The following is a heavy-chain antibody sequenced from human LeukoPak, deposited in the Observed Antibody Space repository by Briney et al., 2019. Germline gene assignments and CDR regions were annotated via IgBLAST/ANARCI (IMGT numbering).Heavy chain of an antibody. CDR2: ISGSGVI. CDR1: GGPITTYY. J-gene: IGHJ5*02. Sequence: ASETLSLTCTVSGGPITTYYLSWIRQSAGMGLEWIGRISGSGVITYNPSLKSRVILSLDTSNNHFSLKLISVTAADTAVYYCARDSGTTGEVKFDPWGQGMLVTVSS. V-gene: IGHV4-4*07. CDR3: ARDSGTTGEVKFDP. D-gene: IGHD3-10*01.